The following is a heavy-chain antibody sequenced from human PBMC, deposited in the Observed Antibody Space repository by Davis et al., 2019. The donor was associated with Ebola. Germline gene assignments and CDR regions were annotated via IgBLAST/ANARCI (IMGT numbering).Heavy chain of an antibody. CDR3: ARKTCLNL. V-gene: IGHV3-30*04. J-gene: IGHJ2*01. Sequence: GGSLRLSCAVSGFTFRTYAMHWVRQAPGKGLVSLAVISFDGSNKYYADSVKGRFTISRDNSKNTLYLQMNSLRAEDTAVYYCARKTCLNLWGRGTLVTVSS. CDR2: ISFDGSNK. CDR1: GFTFRTYA.